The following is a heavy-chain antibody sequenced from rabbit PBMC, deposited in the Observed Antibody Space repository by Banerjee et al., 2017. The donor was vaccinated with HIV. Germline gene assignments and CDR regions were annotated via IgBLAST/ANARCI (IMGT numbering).Heavy chain of an antibody. V-gene: IGHV1S45*01. J-gene: IGHJ3*01. CDR3: AGGTDYGGAGYDL. Sequence: QQQLVESGGGLVKPGASLTLTCTASGFTLSRYWMCWVRQAPGKGLEWIASIYPDYGSTDYATWAKGRVTISKTSSTTVTLQMTSLTAADTATYFCAGGTDYGGAGYDLWGQGTLVTVS. CDR2: IYPDYGST. D-gene: IGHD2-1*01. CDR1: GFTLSRYW.